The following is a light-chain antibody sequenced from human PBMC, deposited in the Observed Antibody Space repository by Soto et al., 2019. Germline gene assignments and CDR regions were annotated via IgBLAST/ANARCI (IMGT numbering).Light chain of an antibody. J-gene: IGKJ4*01. V-gene: IGKV1-39*01. CDR1: QRISNY. CDR3: QQTSNTLGT. CDR2: AAS. Sequence: IQMTQSPSSLSASLGDRVTITCRASQRISNYLNWYQQKPGKAPKLLISAASNLQSGVPSRFSGSGSGTDFTLTINTLQPDDSATYYCQQTSNTLGTFCGGTKVEIK.